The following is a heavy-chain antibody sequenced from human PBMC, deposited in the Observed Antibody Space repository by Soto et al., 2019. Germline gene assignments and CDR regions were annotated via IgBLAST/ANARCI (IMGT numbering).Heavy chain of an antibody. J-gene: IGHJ6*02. CDR1: GFTFGSYA. CDR3: AKELVAKTVAGTGFSYGMDV. CDR2: ISYDGTYE. V-gene: IGHV3-30*18. D-gene: IGHD6-19*01. Sequence: GGSLRLSCAASGFTFGSYAMHWVRQAPGKGLEWVAVISYDGTYEYYVDSVKGRFTISRDNSKNTLYLQMNSLRPEDTAVYHCAKELVAKTVAGTGFSYGMDVWGQGTTVTVSS.